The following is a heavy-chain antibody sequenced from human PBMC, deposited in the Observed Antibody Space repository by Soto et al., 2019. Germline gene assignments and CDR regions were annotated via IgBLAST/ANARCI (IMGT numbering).Heavy chain of an antibody. CDR2: IYYSWST. Sequence: PSETLSLTCTVSGGSISSGGYYWSWIRHHPGKGLEWVGYIYYSWSTYYNQSLKSRVPISVDTSKNQCSLKLSSVTAADTAVYYCARAPTEYSSSWKEYYLDYWGEGTLVTVSS. CDR3: ARAPTEYSSSWKEYYLDY. J-gene: IGHJ4*02. V-gene: IGHV4-31*03. CDR1: GGSISSGGYY. D-gene: IGHD6-13*01.